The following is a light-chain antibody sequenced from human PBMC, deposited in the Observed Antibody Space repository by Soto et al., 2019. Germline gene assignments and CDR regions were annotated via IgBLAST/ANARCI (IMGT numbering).Light chain of an antibody. J-gene: IGKJ1*01. CDR1: QSVSSN. CDR2: GAS. V-gene: IGKV3-15*01. Sequence: EIVMTQSPGALSVSPGGGSTRSCRASQSVSSNLAWYQQKPGQAPRLLIYGASTRATGIPARFSGSGSGTEFTLTISSLQSEDFAVYYCQQYHNWWTFGQGTKVDIK. CDR3: QQYHNWWT.